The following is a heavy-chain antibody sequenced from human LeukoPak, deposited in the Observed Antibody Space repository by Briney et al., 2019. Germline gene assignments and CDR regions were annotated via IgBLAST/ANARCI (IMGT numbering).Heavy chain of an antibody. D-gene: IGHD6-19*01. V-gene: IGHV4-39*01. CDR3: ARVGYSSGWYRDY. J-gene: IGHJ4*02. Sequence: SETLSLTCTVSGGSISSSSYYWGWIRQPPGKGLEWIGSIYYSGSTYYNPSLKSRVTISVDTSKNQFSLKLSSVTAADTAVYYCARVGYSSGWYRDYWGQGTLVTVSS. CDR1: GGSISSSSYY. CDR2: IYYSGST.